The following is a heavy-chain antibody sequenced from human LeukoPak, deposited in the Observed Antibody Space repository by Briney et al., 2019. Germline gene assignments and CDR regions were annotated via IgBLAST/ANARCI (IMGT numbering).Heavy chain of an antibody. CDR3: ARDFHYYDSSGYYPIFGY. CDR1: GFTFSSYW. D-gene: IGHD3-22*01. CDR2: IKQDGSEK. Sequence: GGSLRLSCAASGFTFSSYWMSWVRQAPGRGLEWVANIKQDGSEKLYVDSVKGRFTISRDNAKNSLYLQINSLRAEDMAVYYCARDFHYYDSSGYYPIFGYWGQGTLVTVSS. J-gene: IGHJ4*02. V-gene: IGHV3-7*01.